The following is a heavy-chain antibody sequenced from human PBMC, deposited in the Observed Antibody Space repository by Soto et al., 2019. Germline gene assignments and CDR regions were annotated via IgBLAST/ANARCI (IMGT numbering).Heavy chain of an antibody. CDR2: IYYSGST. J-gene: IGHJ3*02. V-gene: IGHV4-59*01. Sequence: QVQLQESGPGLVKPPETLSLTCSVSGGSISSYYWSWIRQPPGKGLEWIGNIYYSGSTNYNPSLKSRATLSVDTSKNQFSLKLSSVTAADTAVYYCARGDYCSSTSCYLNAFDIWGQGTMVTVSS. D-gene: IGHD2-2*01. CDR3: ARGDYCSSTSCYLNAFDI. CDR1: GGSISSYY.